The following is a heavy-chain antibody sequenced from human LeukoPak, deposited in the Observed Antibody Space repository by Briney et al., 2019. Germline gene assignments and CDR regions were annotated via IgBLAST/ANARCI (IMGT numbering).Heavy chain of an antibody. D-gene: IGHD6-13*01. V-gene: IGHV3-33*01. Sequence: PGGSLRLSCAASGFTFSSYGMHWVRQAPGKGLEWVAVIWHDGSNKYYADSVKGRFTISRDNSKNTLYLQMNSLRAEDTAVYYCARGQGIAAAGAVFNWGQGTLVTVSS. CDR3: ARGQGIAAAGAVFN. CDR2: IWHDGSNK. CDR1: GFTFSSYG. J-gene: IGHJ4*02.